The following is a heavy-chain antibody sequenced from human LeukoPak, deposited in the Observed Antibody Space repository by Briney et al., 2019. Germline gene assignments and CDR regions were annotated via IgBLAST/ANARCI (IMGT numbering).Heavy chain of an antibody. J-gene: IGHJ5*02. Sequence: SETLSLTCTVSGGSISSYYCSWIRQPAGKGLEWIGRISASGSTNYSPSLKSRLTISVDTSKHQFSLKLSSVTAADTAVYYCARHTAEKYNWFDRWGQGTLVTVSS. D-gene: IGHD5-24*01. CDR3: ARHTAEKYNWFDR. CDR1: GGSISSYY. CDR2: ISASGST. V-gene: IGHV4-4*07.